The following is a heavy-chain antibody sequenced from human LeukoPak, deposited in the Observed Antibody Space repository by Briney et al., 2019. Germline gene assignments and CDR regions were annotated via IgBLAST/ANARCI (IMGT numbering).Heavy chain of an antibody. CDR1: GFTFSNYA. D-gene: IGHD2-15*01. CDR2: VSGGGGST. J-gene: IGHJ4*02. Sequence: GGSLRLSCAASGFTFSNYAMSWVRQAPRKGLQWVSAVSGGGGSTSYAASVKGRSTISRDNSNNTLYLQLNTLRAEDTAVYYCAKSGTACSGGSCYSHYFDFWGQGTLVTVSS. CDR3: AKSGTACSGGSCYSHYFDF. V-gene: IGHV3-23*01.